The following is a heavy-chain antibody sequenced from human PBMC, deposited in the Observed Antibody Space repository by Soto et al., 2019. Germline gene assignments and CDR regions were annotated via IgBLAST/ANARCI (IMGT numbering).Heavy chain of an antibody. CDR2: INAGNGNT. V-gene: IGHV1-3*01. CDR1: GYTFTSYA. Sequence: QVQLVQSGAEVKKPGASVKVSCKASGYTFTSYAMHWVRQAPGQRLEWMGWINAGNGNTKYSQKFQGRVTITRDTSASTAYMEMSSLRSKDTAVYYCARGSLIVGANLFDYWGQGTLVTVSS. J-gene: IGHJ4*02. CDR3: ARGSLIVGANLFDY. D-gene: IGHD1-26*01.